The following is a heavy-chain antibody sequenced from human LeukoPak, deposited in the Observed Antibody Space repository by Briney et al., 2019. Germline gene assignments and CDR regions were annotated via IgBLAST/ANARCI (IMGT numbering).Heavy chain of an antibody. V-gene: IGHV1-69*05. CDR3: AREYSYGPQYFDY. CDR1: GGTFSSYA. Sequence: ASVKVSCKAPGGTFSSYAISWVRQAPGQGLEWMGGIIPIFGTANYAQKFQGRVTITTDESTSTAYMELSSLRSEDTAVYYCAREYSYGPQYFDYWGQGTLVTVSS. J-gene: IGHJ4*02. D-gene: IGHD5-18*01. CDR2: IIPIFGTA.